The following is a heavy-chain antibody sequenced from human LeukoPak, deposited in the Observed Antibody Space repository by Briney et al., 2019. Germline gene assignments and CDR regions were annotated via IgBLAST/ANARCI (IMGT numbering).Heavy chain of an antibody. CDR1: GFTFSSYG. CDR2: IRYDGSNK. D-gene: IGHD2-15*01. V-gene: IGHV3-30*02. CDR3: AKDLCKGGGSCLGFDY. Sequence: GGSLRLSCAASGFTFSSYGMHWVRQAPGKGLEWVAFIRYDGSNKYYADSVKGRFTISRDNSKNTLYLQMNSLRAEDTAVYYCAKDLCKGGGSCLGFDYWGQGTLVTVSS. J-gene: IGHJ4*02.